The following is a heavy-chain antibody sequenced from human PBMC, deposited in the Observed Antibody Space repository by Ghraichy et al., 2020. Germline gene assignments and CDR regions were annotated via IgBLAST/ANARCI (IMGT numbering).Heavy chain of an antibody. CDR2: FDPEDGET. D-gene: IGHD5-18*01. CDR3: ATNTDFVYYYYYGMDV. CDR1: GYTLTELS. J-gene: IGHJ6*02. Sequence: ASVKVSCKVSGYTLTELSMHWVRQAPGKGLEWMGGFDPEDGETIYAQKFQCRVTMTEDTSTDTAYMELSSLRSEDTAVYYCATNTDFVYYYYYGMDVWGQGTTVTVSS. V-gene: IGHV1-24*01.